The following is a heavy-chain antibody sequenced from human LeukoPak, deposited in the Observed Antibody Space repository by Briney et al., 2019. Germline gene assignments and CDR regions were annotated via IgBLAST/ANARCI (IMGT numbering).Heavy chain of an antibody. CDR1: GGSISSYY. D-gene: IGHD6-19*01. Sequence: PSETLSLTCTVSGGSISSYYWSWIRQPPGKGLEWIGYIYYSGSTNYNPSLKSRVTISVDTSKNQFSLKLSSVTAADTAVYYCARGPPSQWLVRFIYGMDVWGQGTTVTVSS. J-gene: IGHJ6*02. V-gene: IGHV4-59*01. CDR3: ARGPPSQWLVRFIYGMDV. CDR2: IYYSGST.